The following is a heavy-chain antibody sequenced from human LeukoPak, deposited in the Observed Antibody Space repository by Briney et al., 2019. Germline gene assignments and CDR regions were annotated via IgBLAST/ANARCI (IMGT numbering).Heavy chain of an antibody. V-gene: IGHV4-59*12. CDR3: ASRYTDILSGLFSGDY. CDR1: GGSISSYY. Sequence: SETLSLTCTVSGGSISSYYWSWIRQPPGKGLEWVGHIYGSGSTNYNPSLKSRVTLSVDTSKNQFSLTLSSVTAAATAVYYCASRYTDILSGLFSGDYWGQGTLVTVSS. J-gene: IGHJ4*02. CDR2: IYGSGST. D-gene: IGHD3-9*01.